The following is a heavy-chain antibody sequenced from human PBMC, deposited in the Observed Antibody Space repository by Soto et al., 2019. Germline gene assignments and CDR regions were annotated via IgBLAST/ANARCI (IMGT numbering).Heavy chain of an antibody. Sequence: QVQLQESGPGLVKPSETLSFTCTVSGDSINSYYWTWIRQPPGKGLEWIAYFYKSGTTNYNPSLKSRFTISVDTSKNQFSLKLSSVTAADTAVYYCARTYDNSGPNSGGYALAIWGQGTMLTVSS. J-gene: IGHJ3*02. V-gene: IGHV4-59*01. D-gene: IGHD3-22*01. CDR2: FYKSGTT. CDR3: ARTYDNSGPNSGGYALAI. CDR1: GDSINSYY.